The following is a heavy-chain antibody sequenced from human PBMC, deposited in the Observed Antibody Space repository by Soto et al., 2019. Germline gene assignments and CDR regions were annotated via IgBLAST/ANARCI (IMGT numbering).Heavy chain of an antibody. V-gene: IGHV3-23*01. Sequence: GGSLRLSCAASGFTFSSYAMSWVRQAPGKGLEWVSAISGSGGSTYYADSVKGRFTISRDNSKNTLYLQMSSLRVEDTAVYYCMTASFSYYYDSGGYPTWGQGTLVTVSS. CDR1: GFTFSSYA. J-gene: IGHJ5*02. CDR3: MTASFSYYYDSGGYPT. D-gene: IGHD3-22*01. CDR2: ISGSGGST.